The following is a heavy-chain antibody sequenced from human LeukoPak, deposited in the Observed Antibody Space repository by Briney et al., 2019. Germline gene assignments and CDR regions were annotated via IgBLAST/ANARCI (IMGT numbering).Heavy chain of an antibody. CDR3: ARGWPDHGFGI. CDR1: GFTFIAYW. Sequence: GGSLRLSCAASGFTFIAYWIHWVRQAPGEGLGWVSRINNDGSETIYANSVKGRLTVSRHNSNNMLYLQMNSLRADDTALYYCARGWPDHGFGIWGQGTMVSVSS. D-gene: IGHD2-15*01. CDR2: INNDGSET. J-gene: IGHJ3*02. V-gene: IGHV3-74*01.